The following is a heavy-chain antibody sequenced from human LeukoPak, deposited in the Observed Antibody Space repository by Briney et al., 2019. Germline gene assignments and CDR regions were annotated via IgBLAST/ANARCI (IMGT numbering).Heavy chain of an antibody. Sequence: SETLSLTCTVSGGSISGSSYYWGWIRQPPGKGLEWIGSIYYSGSTYYNPSLKSRVTISVDTSKNQFSLKLSSVTAADTAVYYCARASRYSSGWYLNYWGQGTLVTVSS. J-gene: IGHJ4*02. V-gene: IGHV4-39*01. CDR3: ARASRYSSGWYLNY. CDR1: GGSISGSSYY. D-gene: IGHD6-19*01. CDR2: IYYSGST.